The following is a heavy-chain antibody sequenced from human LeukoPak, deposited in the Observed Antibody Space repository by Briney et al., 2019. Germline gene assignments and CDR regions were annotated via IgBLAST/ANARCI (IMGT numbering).Heavy chain of an antibody. CDR2: ISSSSSTI. V-gene: IGHV3-48*04. Sequence: GGSLRLSCAASGFXFSSYSMNWVRQAPGKGLEWVSYISSSSSTIYYADSVKGRFTISRDNAKNSLYLQMNSLRAEDTALYYCARLGVGATRDAFDIWGQGTMVTVSS. CDR1: GFXFSSYS. D-gene: IGHD1-26*01. J-gene: IGHJ3*02. CDR3: ARLGVGATRDAFDI.